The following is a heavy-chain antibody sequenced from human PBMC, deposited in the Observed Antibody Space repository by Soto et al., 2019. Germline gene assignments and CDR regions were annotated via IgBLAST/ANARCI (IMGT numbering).Heavy chain of an antibody. D-gene: IGHD6-19*01. J-gene: IGHJ4*02. Sequence: GGSLRLSCAASGLTVSSNYMSWVRQAPGKGLEWVSGIYSGGRTHYADSVKGRFTISRDNSKNTLYLQMNSLRAEDTAVFYCAKERSSGWSFDYWGQGTLVTVSS. CDR3: AKERSSGWSFDY. CDR1: GLTVSSNY. CDR2: IYSGGRT. V-gene: IGHV3-53*01.